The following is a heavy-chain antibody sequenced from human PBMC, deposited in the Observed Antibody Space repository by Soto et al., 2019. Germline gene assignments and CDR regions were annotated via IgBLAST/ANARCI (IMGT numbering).Heavy chain of an antibody. V-gene: IGHV1-46*01. CDR3: ARDCGGVTMARGVTV. CDR2: INPSGGST. Sequence: GASVKVSCKASGYTFTSYYMHWVRQAPGQGLEWMGIINPSGGSTSYAQKFQGRVTMTRDTSTSTVYMELSSLRSEDTAVYYCARDCGGVTMARGVTVWGQGTTVTVSS. J-gene: IGHJ6*02. CDR1: GYTFTSYY. D-gene: IGHD3-10*01.